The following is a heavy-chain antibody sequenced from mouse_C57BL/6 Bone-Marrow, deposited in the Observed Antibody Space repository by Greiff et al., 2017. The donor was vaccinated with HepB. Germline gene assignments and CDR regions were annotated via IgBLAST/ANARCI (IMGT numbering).Heavy chain of an antibody. CDR1: GYSFTGYF. CDR3: ARSRDGYSFYWYFDV. CDR2: INPYNGDT. D-gene: IGHD2-3*01. Sequence: EVQLQQSGPELVKPGDSVKISCKASGYSFTGYFMNWVMQSHGKSLEWIGRINPYNGDTFYNQKFKGKATLTVDKSSSTAHMELRSLISEDSAVYYCARSRDGYSFYWYFDVWGTGTTVTVSS. J-gene: IGHJ1*03. V-gene: IGHV1-20*01.